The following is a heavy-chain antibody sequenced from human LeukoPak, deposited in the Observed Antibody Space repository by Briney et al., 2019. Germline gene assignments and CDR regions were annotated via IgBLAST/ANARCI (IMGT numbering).Heavy chain of an antibody. V-gene: IGHV1-2*06. Sequence: ASVKVSCKASGYTFTGYYMHWVRQAPGQGLEWMGRINPNSGGTNYAQKFQGRVTTTRDTSISTAYMELSRLRSDDTAVYYCAREGRAKMATISLRRYFDYWGQGTLVTVSS. J-gene: IGHJ4*02. CDR1: GYTFTGYY. CDR3: AREGRAKMATISLRRYFDY. CDR2: INPNSGGT. D-gene: IGHD5-24*01.